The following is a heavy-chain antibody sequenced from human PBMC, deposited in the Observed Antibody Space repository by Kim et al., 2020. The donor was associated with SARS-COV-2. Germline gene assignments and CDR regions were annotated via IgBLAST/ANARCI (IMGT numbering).Heavy chain of an antibody. Sequence: GGSLRLSCAASGFTVSSNYMSWVRQAPGKGLEWVSVIYSGGSTYYADSVKGRFTISRDNSKNTLYLQMNSLRAEDTAVYYCARVSYDILTGHYYFDYWGQGTLVTVSS. CDR1: GFTVSSNY. D-gene: IGHD3-9*01. J-gene: IGHJ4*02. V-gene: IGHV3-53*01. CDR2: IYSGGST. CDR3: ARVSYDILTGHYYFDY.